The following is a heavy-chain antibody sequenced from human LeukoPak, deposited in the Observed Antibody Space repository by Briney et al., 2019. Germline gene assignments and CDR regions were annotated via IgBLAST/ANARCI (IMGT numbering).Heavy chain of an antibody. CDR3: LRDLRYCSGGSCYYVDY. D-gene: IGHD2-15*01. Sequence: ASVKVSCKASGYTFTGYYMHWVRPAPGQGLEWMGWINPNSGGTNFARKFQGRVTMTRDTSISTAYMELSSLRSDDTAVYYCLRDLRYCSGGSCYYVDYWGQGTLVTVSS. CDR2: INPNSGGT. J-gene: IGHJ4*02. V-gene: IGHV1-2*02. CDR1: GYTFTGYY.